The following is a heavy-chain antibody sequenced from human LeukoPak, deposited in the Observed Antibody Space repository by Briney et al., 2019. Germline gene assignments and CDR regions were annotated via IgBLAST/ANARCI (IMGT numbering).Heavy chain of an antibody. CDR1: GGSISSGDYY. J-gene: IGHJ4*02. D-gene: IGHD3-10*01. Sequence: SETLPLTCTVSGGSISSGDYYWSLIRQPPGKGLEWIGYIYHSGNTYYTPSLKSRVTISVDTSKNQFSLKLTSLSAADTAVYYCARESPYGSGYALDYWGQGTLVTVSS. CDR2: IYHSGNT. CDR3: ARESPYGSGYALDY. V-gene: IGHV4-30-4*01.